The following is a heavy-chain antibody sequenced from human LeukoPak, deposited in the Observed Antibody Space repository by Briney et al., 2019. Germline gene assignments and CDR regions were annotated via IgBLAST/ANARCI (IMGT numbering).Heavy chain of an antibody. CDR1: GVSISSSSYY. CDR2: IYYSGST. CDR3: ARHDPHSSSWYNYYYYYGMDV. Sequence: SETLSLTCTVSGVSISSSSYYWGWIRQPPGKGLEWIGSIYYSGSTYYNPSLKSRVTISVDTSKNQFSLKLSSVTAADTAVYYCARHDPHSSSWYNYYYYYGMDVWGQGTTVTVSS. V-gene: IGHV4-39*01. J-gene: IGHJ6*02. D-gene: IGHD6-13*01.